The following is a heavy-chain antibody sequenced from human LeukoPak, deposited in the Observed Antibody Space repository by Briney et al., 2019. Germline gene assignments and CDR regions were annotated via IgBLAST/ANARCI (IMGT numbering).Heavy chain of an antibody. CDR2: IDPSDSYI. CDR3: ARRSSSWYSYGMDV. J-gene: IGHJ6*02. CDR1: GYSFTTYW. D-gene: IGHD6-13*01. Sequence: GESLKISCKGSGYSFTTYWISWVRQMPGKGLEWMGRIDPSDSYINYSPSFQGHVTVSVDRSISTAYLQWSSLKASDTAMYYCARRSSSWYSYGMDVWGQGTTVTVSS. V-gene: IGHV5-10-1*01.